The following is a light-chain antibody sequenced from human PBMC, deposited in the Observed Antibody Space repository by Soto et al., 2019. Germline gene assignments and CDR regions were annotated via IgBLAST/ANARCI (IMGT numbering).Light chain of an antibody. CDR2: EVS. J-gene: IGLJ1*01. CDR3: NSYKSSSTYG. Sequence: QSSLTQPASVSGSPGQAITISCSGSSSDVGAHNFVSWYQHHPGKAPKLMIYEVSNRPSGVSNRFSGSESGNTASLTISGLQAEDEADYYCNSYKSSSTYGVGGGTKVTV. CDR1: SSDVGAHNF. V-gene: IGLV2-14*01.